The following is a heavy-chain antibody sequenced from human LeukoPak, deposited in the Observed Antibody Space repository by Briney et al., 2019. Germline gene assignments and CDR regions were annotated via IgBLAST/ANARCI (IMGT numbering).Heavy chain of an antibody. CDR3: ARGVGYCSSTSCYYYYGMDV. V-gene: IGHV4-34*01. D-gene: IGHD2-2*01. Sequence: PSETLSLTCAVYGGYFRGYDWRWVRQPPAKGLVVIGENNHSGSTNYNPSLKSRVTISVDTSKNQFSLKLSSVTAADTAVYYCARGVGYCSSTSCYYYYGMDVWGQGTTVTVSS. CDR1: GGYFRGYD. J-gene: IGHJ6*02. CDR2: NNHSGST.